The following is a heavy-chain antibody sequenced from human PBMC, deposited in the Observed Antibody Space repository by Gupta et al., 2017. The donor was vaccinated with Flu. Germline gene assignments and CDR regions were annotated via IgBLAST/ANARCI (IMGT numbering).Heavy chain of an antibody. CDR2: ISGSGGST. Sequence: EVQLLESGGGLVQPGGSLGLSCAASGFTFSSYAMSWVRQAPGKGLEWVSAISGSGGSTYYADSVKGRFTISRDNSKNTLYLQMNSLRAEDTAVYYCAKYCSSTSCYMLDYWGQGTLVTVSS. J-gene: IGHJ4*02. CDR3: AKYCSSTSCYMLDY. D-gene: IGHD2-2*02. V-gene: IGHV3-23*01. CDR1: GFTFSSYA.